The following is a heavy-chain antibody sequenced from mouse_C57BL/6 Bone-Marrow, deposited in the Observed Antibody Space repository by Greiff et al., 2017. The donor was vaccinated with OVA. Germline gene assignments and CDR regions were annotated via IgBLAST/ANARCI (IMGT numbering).Heavy chain of an antibody. J-gene: IGHJ3*01. CDR2: IYPRSGNT. CDR1: GYTFTSYG. V-gene: IGHV1-81*01. CDR3: ARDYYGSSSWFAY. D-gene: IGHD1-1*01. Sequence: VQLVESGAELARPGASVKLSCKASGYTFTSYGISWVKQRTGQGLEWIGEIYPRSGNTYYNEKFKGKATLTADKSSSTAYMELRSLTSEDSAVYFCARDYYGSSSWFAYWGQGTLVTVSA.